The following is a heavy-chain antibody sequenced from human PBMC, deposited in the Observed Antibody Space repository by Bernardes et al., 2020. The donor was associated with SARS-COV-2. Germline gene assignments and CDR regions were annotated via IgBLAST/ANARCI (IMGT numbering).Heavy chain of an antibody. CDR1: GGSISSSNW. V-gene: IGHV4-4*02. J-gene: IGHJ5*02. D-gene: IGHD6-19*01. CDR2: IYHSGST. Sequence: SETLSLTCAVSGGSISSSNWWSWVRQPPGKGLEWIGEIYHSGSTNYNPSLKSRVTISVDKSKNQFSLKLSSVTAADTAVYYCARDLAVAGTSGWFDPWGQGTLVTVSS. CDR3: ARDLAVAGTSGWFDP.